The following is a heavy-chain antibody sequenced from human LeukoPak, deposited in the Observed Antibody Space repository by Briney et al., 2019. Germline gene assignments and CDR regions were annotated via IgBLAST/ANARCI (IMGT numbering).Heavy chain of an antibody. CDR1: GFTFSSYA. D-gene: IGHD1-26*01. CDR3: AKGSIVGATSYYYIDV. J-gene: IGHJ6*03. Sequence: GGSLRLSCAASGFTFSSYAMSWVRQAPGKGLEWVSTMSGSGGSTYYADSVKGRFTISRDNSKNTLYLQMNSLGAEDTAVYYCAKGSIVGATSYYYIDVWGKGTTVTISS. V-gene: IGHV3-23*01. CDR2: MSGSGGST.